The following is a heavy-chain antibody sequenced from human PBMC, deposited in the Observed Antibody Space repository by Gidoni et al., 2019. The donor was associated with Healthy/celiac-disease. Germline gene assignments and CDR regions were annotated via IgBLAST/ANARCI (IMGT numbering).Heavy chain of an antibody. CDR2: IIPIFGTA. CDR3: ARELVALLPPYNWFDP. V-gene: IGHV1-69*01. Sequence: QVQLVQSGAEVKKPGSSVKVSCKASGGTFSSYASSWVRQAPGQGLEWMGGIIPIFGTANYAQKFQGRVTITADESTSTAYMELSSLRSEDTAVYYCARELVALLPPYNWFDPWGQGTLVTVSS. J-gene: IGHJ5*02. CDR1: GGTFSSYA. D-gene: IGHD2-15*01.